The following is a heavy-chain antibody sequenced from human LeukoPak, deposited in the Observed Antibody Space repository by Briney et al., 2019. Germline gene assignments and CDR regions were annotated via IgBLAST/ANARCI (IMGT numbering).Heavy chain of an antibody. J-gene: IGHJ6*02. CDR3: ARGEMATDYYYYGMDV. CDR1: GYTFTSYG. D-gene: IGHD5-24*01. Sequence: ASVKVSCKASGYTFTSYGISWVRQAPGQGLEWMGWISAYNGNTNYAQKFQGRVTITADESTSTAYMELSSLRSEDTAVYYCARGEMATDYYYYGMDVWGQGTTVTVSS. V-gene: IGHV1-18*01. CDR2: ISAYNGNT.